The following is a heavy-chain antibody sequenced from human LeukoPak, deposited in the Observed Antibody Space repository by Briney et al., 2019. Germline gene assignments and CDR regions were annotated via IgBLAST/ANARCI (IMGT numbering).Heavy chain of an antibody. CDR3: ARENWGTGDY. J-gene: IGHJ4*02. CDR1: GFTVSSNY. Sequence: GGSLRLSCAASGFTVSSNYMSWVRQAPGKGLEWVSVIYSGGSTYYADSVKGRFTISRDNSKNSLYLQMDSLRAEDTAMYYCARENWGTGDYWGQGTLVTVSS. D-gene: IGHD7-27*01. V-gene: IGHV3-66*01. CDR2: IYSGGST.